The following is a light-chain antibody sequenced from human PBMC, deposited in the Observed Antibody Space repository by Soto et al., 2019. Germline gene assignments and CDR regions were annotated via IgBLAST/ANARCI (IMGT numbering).Light chain of an antibody. CDR1: QSVSSY. CDR3: QQYGTSCT. J-gene: IGKJ1*01. CDR2: DAS. V-gene: IGKV3-20*01. Sequence: ISLTQSQATLSLSPGDRATLSCRASQSVSSYLAWYQQKPGKAPRLLIYDASRWATGIPYRLSGSGSGTDCTLTIGRLETEDFAVYYCQQYGTSCTFGQGTKVDIK.